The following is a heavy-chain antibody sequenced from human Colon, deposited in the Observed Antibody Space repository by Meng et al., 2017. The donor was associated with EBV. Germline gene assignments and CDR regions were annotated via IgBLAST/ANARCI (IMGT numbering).Heavy chain of an antibody. CDR3: ARRGPSGNFSP. Sequence: QVQTQQWGAGLLKASETLSRSCAVYGGSFRDYYWTWIRHPPGKGLEWIGEIDHRGNTKYNPSLKSRVTISLDTSKKQFSLKVSSVTAADSAVYYCARRGPSGNFSPWSQGALVTVSS. V-gene: IGHV4-34*01. CDR2: IDHRGNT. J-gene: IGHJ5*02. CDR1: GGSFRDYY. D-gene: IGHD3-10*01.